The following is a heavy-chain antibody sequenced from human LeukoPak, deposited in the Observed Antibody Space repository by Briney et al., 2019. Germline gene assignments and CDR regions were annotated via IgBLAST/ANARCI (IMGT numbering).Heavy chain of an antibody. J-gene: IGHJ3*02. Sequence: EASVKVSCKASGYTFTSYGISWVRQAPGQGLEWMGWISAYNGNTNYAQKLQGRVTMTTDTSTSTAYVELRSLRSDDTAVYYCARDRYDFWSGYYVKRDAFDIWGQGTMVTVSS. CDR3: ARDRYDFWSGYYVKRDAFDI. CDR1: GYTFTSYG. D-gene: IGHD3-3*01. CDR2: ISAYNGNT. V-gene: IGHV1-18*01.